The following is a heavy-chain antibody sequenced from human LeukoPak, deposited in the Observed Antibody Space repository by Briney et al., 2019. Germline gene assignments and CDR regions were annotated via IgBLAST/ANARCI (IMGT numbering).Heavy chain of an antibody. V-gene: IGHV3-9*01. CDR2: ISWNSGSI. J-gene: IGHJ4*02. Sequence: GISWNSGSIGYADSVKGRFTISRDNAKNSLYLQMNSLRAEDTALYYCAKVYYDSSGYDYWGQGTLVTVSS. D-gene: IGHD3-22*01. CDR3: AKVYYDSSGYDY.